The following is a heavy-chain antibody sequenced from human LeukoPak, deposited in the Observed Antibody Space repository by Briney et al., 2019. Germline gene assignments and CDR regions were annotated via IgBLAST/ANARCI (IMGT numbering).Heavy chain of an antibody. J-gene: IGHJ4*02. CDR2: IYHSGNT. V-gene: IGHV4-38-2*02. CDR1: GYSISSGYY. CDR3: ARDSLPLGYCSGGSCRQPDY. Sequence: PSETLSLTCAVSGYSISSGYYWGWIRQPPGKGLEWIGSIYHSGNTYYNPSLKSRVTISVDTSKNQLSLNLSSVTAADTAVYYCARDSLPLGYCSGGSCRQPDYWGQGTLVTVSS. D-gene: IGHD2-15*01.